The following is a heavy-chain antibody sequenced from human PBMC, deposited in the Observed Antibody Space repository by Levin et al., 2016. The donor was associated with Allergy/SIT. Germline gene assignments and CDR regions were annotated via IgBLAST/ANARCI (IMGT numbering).Heavy chain of an antibody. J-gene: IGHJ2*01. CDR2: ISGTSSYI. CDR3: ARDDYGSSSTWFFDL. Sequence: GESLKISCEASGFTFSKYYMNWIRQAPGKGLEWIAYISGTSSYISYADSVEGRFTISRDNAKNSLFLQMDDLRPGDTATYYCARDDYGSSSTWFFDLWGRGTLVTVSS. D-gene: IGHD6-6*01. CDR1: GFTFSKYY. V-gene: IGHV3-11*05.